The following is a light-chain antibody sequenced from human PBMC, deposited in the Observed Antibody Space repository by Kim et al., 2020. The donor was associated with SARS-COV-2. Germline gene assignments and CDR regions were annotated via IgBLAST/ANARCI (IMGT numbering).Light chain of an antibody. Sequence: ASVGDTVPLSCRASEDISTWLAWYQQIPGRAPKLLISGASSLQSGVPLRFSGSGSGTAFTLTVTSLQPEDFAMYYCQQAKSFPLSFGGGTKVDIK. CDR3: QQAKSFPLS. V-gene: IGKV1D-12*01. CDR2: GAS. CDR1: EDISTW. J-gene: IGKJ4*01.